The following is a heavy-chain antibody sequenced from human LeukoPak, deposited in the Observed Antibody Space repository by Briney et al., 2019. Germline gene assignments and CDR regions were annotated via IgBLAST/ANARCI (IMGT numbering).Heavy chain of an antibody. D-gene: IGHD7-27*01. V-gene: IGHV4-59*08. CDR2: IYSSGST. Sequence: SETLSLTCTVSGGSISGYYWSWIRQPPGKGLEWIGYIYSSGSTYYNPSLKSRVTISVDTSKNRFSLKLSTVTAADTAVYYCARRPTGDPKFDYWGQGTLVTVSS. J-gene: IGHJ4*02. CDR1: GGSISGYY. CDR3: ARRPTGDPKFDY.